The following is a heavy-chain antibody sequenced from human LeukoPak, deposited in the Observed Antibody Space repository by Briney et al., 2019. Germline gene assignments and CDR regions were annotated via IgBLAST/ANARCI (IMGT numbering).Heavy chain of an antibody. J-gene: IGHJ5*02. CDR3: ARDWFYSGSSTNWFDP. D-gene: IGHD1-26*01. Sequence: ASVKVSCKASGYTFTGYYMHWVRQAPGQGLEWMGWINPNSGGTNYAQKFQGRVTMTRDTSISTAYMELSRLRSDDTAVYYCARDWFYSGSSTNWFDPWGQGTLVTVSS. CDR1: GYTFTGYY. V-gene: IGHV1-2*02. CDR2: INPNSGGT.